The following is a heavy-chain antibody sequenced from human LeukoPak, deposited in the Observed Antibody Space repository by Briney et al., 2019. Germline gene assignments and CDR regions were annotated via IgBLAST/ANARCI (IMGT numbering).Heavy chain of an antibody. CDR3: ARDLGYCSGGSCYWYNY. D-gene: IGHD2-15*01. J-gene: IGHJ4*02. CDR1: GYTFTDYY. V-gene: IGHV1-2*02. CDR2: INPNSGGT. Sequence: ASVKVSCKASGYTFTDYYMHWVRQAPGQGLEWMGWINPNSGGTNYAQKFQGRVTMTRDTSISTAYMELSRLRSDDTAVYYCARDLGYCSGGSCYWYNYWGQGTLVTVSS.